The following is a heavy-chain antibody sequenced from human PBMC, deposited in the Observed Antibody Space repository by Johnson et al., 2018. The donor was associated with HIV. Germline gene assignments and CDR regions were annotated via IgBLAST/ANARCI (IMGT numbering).Heavy chain of an antibody. CDR3: ASEVEYSILGGV. CDR1: GLTVSSSY. J-gene: IGHJ3*01. Sequence: VQLVESGGGLIQPGGSLRLSCAASGLTVSSSYMSWVRQAPGKGLAWVSVIYRGGGTSYVDSVKGRFTISRDNAKNSLYLQMNNLRVEDTAVYYCASEVEYSILGGVWGQGTMVTVSS. D-gene: IGHD6-6*01. V-gene: IGHV3-53*01. CDR2: IYRGGGT.